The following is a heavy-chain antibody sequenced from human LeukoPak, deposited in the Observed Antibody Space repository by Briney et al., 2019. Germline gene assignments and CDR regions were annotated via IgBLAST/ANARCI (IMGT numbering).Heavy chain of an antibody. CDR2: IWYDGSNK. CDR3: ARDLHSSGWQYYFDY. CDR1: GFTFSSYG. Sequence: GGSLRLSCAASGFTFSSYGMHWVRQAPGKGLEWVAVIWYDGSNKYYADSVKGRFTISRDNSKNTLYLQMNSLRAEDTAVYYCARDLHSSGWQYYFDYWGQGTLVTVSS. J-gene: IGHJ4*02. D-gene: IGHD6-19*01. V-gene: IGHV3-33*01.